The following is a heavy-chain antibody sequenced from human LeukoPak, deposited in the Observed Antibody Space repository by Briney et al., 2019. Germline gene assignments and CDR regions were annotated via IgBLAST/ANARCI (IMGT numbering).Heavy chain of an antibody. Sequence: SVKVSCKASGGTFSSYAISWVRQAPGQGLEWMGGIIPIFGTANYAQKFQGRVTITTDESTSTAYMELSSLRSEDTAVYYCARDAGVATTYYYYYMDVWGKGTTVTVSS. CDR1: GGTFSSYA. J-gene: IGHJ6*03. CDR2: IIPIFGTA. CDR3: ARDAGVATTYYYYYMDV. V-gene: IGHV1-69*05. D-gene: IGHD5-12*01.